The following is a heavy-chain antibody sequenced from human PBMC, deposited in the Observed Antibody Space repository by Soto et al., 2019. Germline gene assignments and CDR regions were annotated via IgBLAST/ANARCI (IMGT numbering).Heavy chain of an antibody. CDR1: GYTFTSYA. CDR3: ARASMIDPPLFDY. CDR2: INAGNGNT. Sequence: QVQLVQSGAEVKKPGASVKVSCKASGYTFTSYAMHWVRQAPGQRLEWMGWINAGNGNTKYSQKFQGRVTITRDTSASTAYMELSSLRSEDTAVYYCARASMIDPPLFDYWGQGTLVTVSS. D-gene: IGHD3-22*01. V-gene: IGHV1-3*01. J-gene: IGHJ4*02.